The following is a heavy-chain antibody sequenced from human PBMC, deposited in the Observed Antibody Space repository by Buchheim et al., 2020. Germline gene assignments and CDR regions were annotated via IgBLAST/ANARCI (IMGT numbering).Heavy chain of an antibody. CDR3: ARDGGYHDG. Sequence: QVQLVESGGGVVQPGRSLRLSCAASGFTFSSYAMHWVRQAPGKGLEWVAVISYDGSNKYYADSVKGRFTISRDNSKNTLYLQMNSLRAEDTAVYYCARDGGYHDGWGQGTL. CDR1: GFTFSSYA. CDR2: ISYDGSNK. J-gene: IGHJ4*02. V-gene: IGHV3-30*04. D-gene: IGHD1-26*01.